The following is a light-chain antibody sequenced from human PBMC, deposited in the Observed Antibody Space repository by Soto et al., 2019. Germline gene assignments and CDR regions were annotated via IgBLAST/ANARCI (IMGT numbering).Light chain of an antibody. J-gene: IGKJ4*02. CDR3: QQYDSWPLT. CDR1: QSVDRN. CDR2: GAS. V-gene: IGKV3D-15*01. Sequence: EIVMTQSPGTLSVSTEEGATLSCRASQSVDRNLAWYQQKPGQAPRLLIYGASTRPTGIPDRFSGSGSGTEFSLTISSLQSEDFAVYYWQQYDSWPLTVGGGIKVEIK.